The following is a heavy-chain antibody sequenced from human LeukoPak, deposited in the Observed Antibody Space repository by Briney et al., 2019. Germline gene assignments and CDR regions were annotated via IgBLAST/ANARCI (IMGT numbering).Heavy chain of an antibody. CDR2: INPNSGGT. V-gene: IGHV1-2*02. Sequence: GASVKVSCKASGYTFTSYDINWVRQAPGQGLEWMGWINPNSGGTNYAQKFQGRVTMTRDTSISTAYMELSRLRSDDTAVYYCARVTMVRGAYQFDPWGQGTLVTVSS. J-gene: IGHJ5*02. CDR1: GYTFTSYD. D-gene: IGHD3-10*01. CDR3: ARVTMVRGAYQFDP.